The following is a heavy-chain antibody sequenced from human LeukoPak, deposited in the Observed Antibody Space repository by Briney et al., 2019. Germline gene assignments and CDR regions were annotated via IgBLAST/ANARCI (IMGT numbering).Heavy chain of an antibody. J-gene: IGHJ4*02. CDR3: ATFWTRDY. CDR2: ISSSSSYI. V-gene: IGHV3-21*01. D-gene: IGHD3/OR15-3a*01. Sequence: GGSLRLSCAASGFTFSSYSMTWVRQAPGKGLEWVSSISSSSSYIYYADSVKRRFTISRDNAKNSLYLQMNSLRAGDTAVYYCATFWTRDYWGQGTLVTVCS. CDR1: GFTFSSYS.